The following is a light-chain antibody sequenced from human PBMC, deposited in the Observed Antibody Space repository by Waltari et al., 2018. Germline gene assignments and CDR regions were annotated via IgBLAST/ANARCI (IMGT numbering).Light chain of an antibody. CDR1: RGINIY. V-gene: IGKV1-16*01. Sequence: DVQMTQPPPSLSSSFVDRVIITSRASRGINIYLAWFQQKPGRAPKSLIYDVSTWKSGVPERFSGSGSGTDFTLTISRLQPEDFATYYCQQYNTYPNTFGQGTRLEIK. J-gene: IGKJ5*01. CDR2: DVS. CDR3: QQYNTYPNT.